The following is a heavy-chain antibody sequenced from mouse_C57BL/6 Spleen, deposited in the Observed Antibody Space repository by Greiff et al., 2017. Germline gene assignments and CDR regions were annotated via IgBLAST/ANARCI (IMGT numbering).Heavy chain of an antibody. CDR2: IHPNSGST. V-gene: IGHV1-64*01. CDR1: GYTFTSYW. D-gene: IGHD1-1*01. CDR3: ARSDYGSSPAWFAY. J-gene: IGHJ3*01. Sequence: QVQLQQPGAELVKPGASVKLSCKASGYTFTSYWMHWVKPRPGQGLEWIGMIHPNSGSTNYNEKFKSKATLTVDKSSSTAYMQLSSLTSEDSAVYYCARSDYGSSPAWFAYWGQGTLVTVSA.